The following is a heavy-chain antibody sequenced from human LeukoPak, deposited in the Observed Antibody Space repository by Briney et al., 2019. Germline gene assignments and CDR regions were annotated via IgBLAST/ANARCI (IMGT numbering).Heavy chain of an antibody. CDR1: GGSIGSFY. Sequence: PSETLSLTCTVSGGSIGSFYWTWIRQPPGKGLEWIGYIYYSGSTNYNPSLKSRVTISVDTSKNQFSLKLRSMTAADTAVYYCARAVNWFELWGQGTLVTVSS. V-gene: IGHV4-59*01. CDR3: ARAVNWFEL. CDR2: IYYSGST. J-gene: IGHJ5*02.